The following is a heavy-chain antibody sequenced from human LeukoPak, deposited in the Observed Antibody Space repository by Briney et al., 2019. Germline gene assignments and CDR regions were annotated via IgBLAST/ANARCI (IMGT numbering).Heavy chain of an antibody. J-gene: IGHJ4*02. V-gene: IGHV4-59*01. D-gene: IGHD1-26*01. Sequence: PSETLSLTCTVSGGSISSYYWSWIRQPPGKGLEWIGYIYYSGSTNYNPSLKSRVTISVDTSKYQFSLKLSSVTAADTAVYYCARVSVEWELGPYFDYWGQGTLVTVSS. CDR1: GGSISSYY. CDR2: IYYSGST. CDR3: ARVSVEWELGPYFDY.